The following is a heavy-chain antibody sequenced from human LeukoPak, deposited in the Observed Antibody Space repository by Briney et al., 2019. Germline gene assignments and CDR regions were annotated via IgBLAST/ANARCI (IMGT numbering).Heavy chain of an antibody. D-gene: IGHD3-16*02. Sequence: SETLSLTCTVSGGSISSYYWSWIRQPPGKGLEWMGYIYYSGSTNYNPSLKSRVTISVDTSKNQFSLKLSSVTAADTAVYYCAGSKRSFGGVIVSFDYWGQGTLVTVSS. CDR1: GGSISSYY. V-gene: IGHV4-59*08. J-gene: IGHJ4*02. CDR3: AGSKRSFGGVIVSFDY. CDR2: IYYSGST.